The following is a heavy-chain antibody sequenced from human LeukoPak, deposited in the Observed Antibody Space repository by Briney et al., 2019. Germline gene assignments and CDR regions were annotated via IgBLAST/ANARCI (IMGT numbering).Heavy chain of an antibody. CDR3: ARQIQGRFFDAVLEIDLYYYYMDV. CDR1: GGSISSSSYY. D-gene: IGHD3-16*01. J-gene: IGHJ6*03. CDR2: IYYSGST. Sequence: RPSETLSLTCTVSGGSISSSSYYWGWIRQPPGKGLEWIGSIYYSGSTYYNPSLKSRVIVSVDTSKNQFSLQLTSVTAADTALYYCARQIQGRFFDAVLEIDLYYYYMDVWGKGTTVTVSS. V-gene: IGHV4-39*07.